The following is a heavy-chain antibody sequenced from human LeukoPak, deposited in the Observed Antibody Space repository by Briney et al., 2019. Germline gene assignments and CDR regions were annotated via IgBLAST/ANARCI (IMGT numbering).Heavy chain of an antibody. CDR1: GFSFSNSW. CDR3: ARDRGYTSFDY. CDR2: THPDGSEK. V-gene: IGHV3-7*01. D-gene: IGHD5-18*01. Sequence: PGGSLRLSCVGYGFSFSNSWMNWVRQAPGKGLEWVASTHPDGSEKFYVDSVKGRFTISRGNAKDSLYLQMNSLRAEDTAVYYCARDRGYTSFDYRGQGTLVTVSS. J-gene: IGHJ4*02.